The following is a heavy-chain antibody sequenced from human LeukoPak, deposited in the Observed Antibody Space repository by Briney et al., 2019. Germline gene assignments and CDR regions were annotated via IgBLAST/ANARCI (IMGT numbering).Heavy chain of an antibody. V-gene: IGHV3-23*01. CDR1: GFTFSSYA. D-gene: IGHD4-11*01. Sequence: GGSLRLSCAASGFTFSSYAMSWVRQAPGKGLEWVSAISGSGGSTYYADSVKGRFTISRDNAKNSLYLQMNSLRAEDTAVYFCARGTPTTRDFDYWGQGTLVTVSS. CDR2: ISGSGGST. J-gene: IGHJ4*02. CDR3: ARGTPTTRDFDY.